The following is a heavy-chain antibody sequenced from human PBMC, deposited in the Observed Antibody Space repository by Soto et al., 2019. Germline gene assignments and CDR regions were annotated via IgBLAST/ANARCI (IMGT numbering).Heavy chain of an antibody. CDR1: GDSLGSSSYY. CDR2: FYYSGIT. V-gene: IGHV4-39*01. Sequence: PSETLSLTCTVSGDSLGSSSYYWGWIRQPPGKGLEWIGSFYYSGITYHNPSLKSRVTISVDTSKNQLSLKLTSVTAAGTAVYYCARPKYSTSSALYDYWGQGTLVTVSS. D-gene: IGHD6-6*01. J-gene: IGHJ4*02. CDR3: ARPKYSTSSALYDY.